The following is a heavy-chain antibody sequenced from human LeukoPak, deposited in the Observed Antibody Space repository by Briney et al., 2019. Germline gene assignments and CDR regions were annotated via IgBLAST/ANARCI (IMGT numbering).Heavy chain of an antibody. Sequence: GGSLRLSCAASGFTFSNYWMHWLRQVPGKGLVWVSHIKYDGSATNYADSVKGRFTISRDNAKNTLYLQMNSLRAEDTAVYYCVSGSLQSGYNFDYWGQGALVTVSS. CDR3: VSGSLQSGYNFDY. D-gene: IGHD3-3*01. CDR1: GFTFSNYW. J-gene: IGHJ4*02. CDR2: IKYDGSAT. V-gene: IGHV3-74*01.